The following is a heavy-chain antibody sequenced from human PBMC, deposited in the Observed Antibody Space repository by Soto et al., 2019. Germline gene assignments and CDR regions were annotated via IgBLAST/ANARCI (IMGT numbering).Heavy chain of an antibody. CDR3: ARHHLNYDYVWGSYRTVGGMDV. V-gene: IGHV5-51*01. CDR1: GYSFTSYW. CDR2: IYPGDSDT. Sequence: GESLKISCKGSGYSFTSYWIGWVRQMPGKGLEWMGIIYPGDSDTRYSPSFQGQVTISADKSISTAYLQWSSLKASDTAMYYCARHHLNYDYVWGSYRTVGGMDVWGQGTTVTVS. D-gene: IGHD3-16*02. J-gene: IGHJ6*02.